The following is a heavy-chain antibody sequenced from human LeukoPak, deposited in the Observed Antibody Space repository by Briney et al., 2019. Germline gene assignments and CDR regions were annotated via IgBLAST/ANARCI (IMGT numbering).Heavy chain of an antibody. V-gene: IGHV4-59*01. CDR2: IYYSGST. Sequence: SETLSLTCTVSGGSISSYYWSWIRQPPGKGPEWIGYIYYSGSTNYNPSLKSRVTISVDTSKNQFSLKLSSVTAADTAVYYCARDPGYSGYDPNYYFDYWGQGTLVTVSS. J-gene: IGHJ4*02. CDR3: ARDPGYSGYDPNYYFDY. D-gene: IGHD5-12*01. CDR1: GGSISSYY.